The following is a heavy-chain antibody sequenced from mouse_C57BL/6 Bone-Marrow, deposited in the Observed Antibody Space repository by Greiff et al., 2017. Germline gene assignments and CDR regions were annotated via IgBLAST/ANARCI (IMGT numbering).Heavy chain of an antibody. J-gene: IGHJ4*01. Sequence: QVQLQQPGAELVRPGTSVKLSCKASGYTFTSYWMHWVKQRPGQGLEWIGVIDPSDSYTTYNQKFKGKATLTVDTSSSTAYMQLSSLTSEDSAVYYCARGGFYYYGSSPYYYAMDYWGQGTSVTVSS. V-gene: IGHV1-59*01. D-gene: IGHD1-1*01. CDR3: ARGGFYYYGSSPYYYAMDY. CDR1: GYTFTSYW. CDR2: IDPSDSYT.